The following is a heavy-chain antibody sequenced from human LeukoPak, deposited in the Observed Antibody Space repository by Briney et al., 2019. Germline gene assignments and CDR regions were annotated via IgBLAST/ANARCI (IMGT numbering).Heavy chain of an antibody. Sequence: GASVKVSCKASGYTFASCYMHWVRQAPGQGLEWMGVINPSGGSTSYAQKFQGRVTMTTDTSTSTAYMELRSLRSDDTAVYYCARAYCSSTSCYRWFDPWGQRTLVTVSS. CDR3: ARAYCSSTSCYRWFDP. D-gene: IGHD2-2*01. J-gene: IGHJ5*02. CDR2: INPSGGST. V-gene: IGHV1-46*01. CDR1: GYTFASCY.